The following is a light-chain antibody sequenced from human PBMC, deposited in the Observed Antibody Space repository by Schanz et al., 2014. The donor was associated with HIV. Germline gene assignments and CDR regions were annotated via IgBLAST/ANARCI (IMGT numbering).Light chain of an antibody. Sequence: QSALTQPASVSGSPGQSITISCTGTSSDVGGYNYVSWYQQHPGKAPKLMIYDVSNRPSGVSNRFSGSKSGNTASLTISGLQTDDEGDYYCASYTTNRTMTFGGGTKLTV. CDR1: SSDVGGYNY. V-gene: IGLV2-14*03. CDR3: ASYTTNRTMT. CDR2: DVS. J-gene: IGLJ2*01.